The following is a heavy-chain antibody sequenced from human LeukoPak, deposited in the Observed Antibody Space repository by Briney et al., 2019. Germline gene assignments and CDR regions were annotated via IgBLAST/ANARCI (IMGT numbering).Heavy chain of an antibody. CDR3: ASPGAYY. CDR1: GFTFSSCA. V-gene: IGHV3-64*01. CDR2: ISSNGGST. Sequence: GGPLRLSCAASGFTFSSCAMHWVRQAPGKGLEYVSAISSNGGSTYYANSVKGRFTISRDNSKNTLYLQMGSLRAEDMAVYYCASPGAYYWGQGTLVTVSS. J-gene: IGHJ4*02.